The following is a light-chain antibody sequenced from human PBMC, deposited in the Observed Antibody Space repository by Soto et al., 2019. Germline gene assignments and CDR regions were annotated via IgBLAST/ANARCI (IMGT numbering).Light chain of an antibody. V-gene: IGKV3-15*01. CDR3: QQYNSWPPIT. CDR2: DAS. CDR1: ESVSGN. Sequence: EVVMTQSPATLSVSPGERATLSSRASESVSGNLAWYQQKPGQAPRLLIYDASTRATGIPDRFSGGGSGTEFTLTISSLQSEDFVVYYCQQYNSWPPITFGQGTRLEIK. J-gene: IGKJ5*01.